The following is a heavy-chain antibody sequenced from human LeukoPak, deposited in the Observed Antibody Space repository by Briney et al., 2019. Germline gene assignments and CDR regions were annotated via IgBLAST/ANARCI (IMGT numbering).Heavy chain of an antibody. Sequence: TSETLSLTCTVSGGSMSSYYWSWIRQPPGKGLEWIGYIYYSGSTKYNPSLKSRVTISVDTSKNQFSLKLSSVTAADTTVYYCARGARAGYNLEPFDYWGQGTLVTVSS. J-gene: IGHJ4*02. D-gene: IGHD5-24*01. CDR1: GGSMSSYY. V-gene: IGHV4-59*08. CDR3: ARGARAGYNLEPFDY. CDR2: IYYSGST.